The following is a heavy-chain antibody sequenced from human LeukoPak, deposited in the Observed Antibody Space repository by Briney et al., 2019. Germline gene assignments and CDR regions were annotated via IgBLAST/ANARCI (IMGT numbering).Heavy chain of an antibody. V-gene: IGHV3-23*01. CDR2: TVSRGTT. J-gene: IGHJ5*02. CDR1: GFTFSSYA. Sequence: PGGSLRLSCAASGFTFSSYAMHWVRQAPGKGLEWVSSTVSRGTTQYADSVKGRFTVSRDTSKNTLYLQMNSLRADDTAVYYCAKCSTSAYTTGWCNWIDPWGQGTLVTVFS. D-gene: IGHD6-19*01. CDR3: AKCSTSAYTTGWCNWIDP.